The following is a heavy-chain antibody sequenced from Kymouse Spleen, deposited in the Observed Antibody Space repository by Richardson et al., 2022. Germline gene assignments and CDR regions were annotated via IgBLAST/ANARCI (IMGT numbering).Heavy chain of an antibody. V-gene: IGHV4-34*01. Sequence: QVQLQQWGAGLLKPSETLSLTCAVYGGSFSGYYWSWIRQPPGKGLEWIGEINHSGSTNYNPSLKSRVTISVDTSKNQFSLKLSSVTAADTAVYYCARGRGTGTTNFDYWGQGTLVTVSS. CDR3: ARGRGTGTTNFDY. D-gene: IGHD1-7*01. CDR2: INHSGST. CDR1: GGSFSGYY. J-gene: IGHJ4*02.